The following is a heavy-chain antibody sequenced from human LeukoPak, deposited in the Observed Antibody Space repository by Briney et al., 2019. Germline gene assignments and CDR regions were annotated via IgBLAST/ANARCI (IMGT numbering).Heavy chain of an antibody. D-gene: IGHD2-8*01. CDR1: GFPFSIYW. CDR2: ISSDGTNT. CDR3: ARDADGPGSLFVY. J-gene: IGHJ4*02. Sequence: GGSLRLSCAASGFPFSIYWMQWVRHAPGEGLVWVSRISSDGTNTTYADSVKGRFTISRDIAKNTLYLEVRSLRAEDTAVYFCARDADGPGSLFVYWGQRTLVTVSS. V-gene: IGHV3-74*01.